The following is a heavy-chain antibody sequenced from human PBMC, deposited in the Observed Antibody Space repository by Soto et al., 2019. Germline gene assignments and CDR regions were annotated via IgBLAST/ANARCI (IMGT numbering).Heavy chain of an antibody. CDR3: AGALGRTAAGYYSHDAMDV. CDR1: GFIFSSYR. CDR2: ISTNSRFI. D-gene: IGHD5-12*01. V-gene: IGHV3-21*01. J-gene: IGHJ6*04. Sequence: GGSLILSCAASGFIFSSYRMNWVRQAPGKGLEWISSISTNSRFIYYADSVEGRFTVSRDNSNNSLYLQMDNLRAEDTAVYYCAGALGRTAAGYYSHDAMDVWGKGHRVAV.